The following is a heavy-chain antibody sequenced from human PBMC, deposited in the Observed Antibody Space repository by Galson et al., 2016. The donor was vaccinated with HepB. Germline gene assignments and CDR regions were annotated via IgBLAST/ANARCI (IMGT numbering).Heavy chain of an antibody. CDR1: GYTFTSYY. D-gene: IGHD2-21*01. V-gene: IGHV1-46*03. Sequence: SVKVSCKASGYTFTSYYMHWVRQAPGQGLEWMGIINPTGGSTTSAQKFQGRVTMTRDTSTSTVYMELSSLRSEDTAVYYCARDVVNGGGDYWGQGTLVTVSS. CDR2: INPTGGST. J-gene: IGHJ4*02. CDR3: ARDVVNGGGDY.